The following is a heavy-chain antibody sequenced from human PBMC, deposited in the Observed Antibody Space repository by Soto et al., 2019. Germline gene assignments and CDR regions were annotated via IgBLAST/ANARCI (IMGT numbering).Heavy chain of an antibody. Sequence: ASVKVSCKDSRYTVTSCPMHWVRQAPGQRLELMGWINAGYGHTKYSQKFQDRVTITSDTSASPVHMELRSLRPEDTAMYYCSKPQYSGSHYDYWGQGTLVTVSS. D-gene: IGHD1-26*01. CDR2: INAGYGHT. CDR3: SKPQYSGSHYDY. J-gene: IGHJ4*02. CDR1: RYTVTSCP. V-gene: IGHV1-3*01.